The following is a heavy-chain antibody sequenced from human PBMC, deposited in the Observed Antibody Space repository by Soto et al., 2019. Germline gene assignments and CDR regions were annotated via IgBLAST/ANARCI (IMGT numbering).Heavy chain of an antibody. J-gene: IGHJ6*02. CDR3: ARDNKVSKGYGMDV. V-gene: IGHV4-4*07. Sequence: PSETLSLTCTVSNGSISGSYWSWVRQPAGKRLEWIGRIHSSGTFNYNPSLKSRVTVSVDTSKNQVSLKLSSVTAADTAVYLCARDNKVSKGYGMDVWGQGTTVTV. CDR1: NGSISGSY. CDR2: IHSSGTF.